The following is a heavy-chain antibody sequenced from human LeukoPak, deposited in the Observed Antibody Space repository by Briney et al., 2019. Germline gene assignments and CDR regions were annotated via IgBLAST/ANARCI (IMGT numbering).Heavy chain of an antibody. CDR1: GGSISSSSYY. V-gene: IGHV4-39*01. Sequence: SETLPLTCTVSGGSISSSSYYWGWIRQPPGKGLEWIGSIYYSGSTYYNPSLKSRVTISVDTSKNQFSLKLSPVTAADTAVYYCARQATLPIVVVPAAAEYWGQGTLVTVSS. CDR3: ARQATLPIVVVPAAAEY. J-gene: IGHJ4*02. CDR2: IYYSGST. D-gene: IGHD2-2*01.